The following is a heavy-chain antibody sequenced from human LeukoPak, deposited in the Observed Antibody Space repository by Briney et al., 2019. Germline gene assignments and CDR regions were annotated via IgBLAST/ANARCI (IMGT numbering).Heavy chain of an antibody. Sequence: GGSLRLSCAASGFTFSSYEMNWVRQAPGKGLEGVSYINSGGTTLYYADSVKGRFNISRDNVKDSLNLQMNSLSAEDTGVYYCARVKGSGWYEVDYWGQGTLVTVSS. CDR2: INSGGTTL. J-gene: IGHJ4*02. CDR3: ARVKGSGWYEVDY. CDR1: GFTFSSYE. D-gene: IGHD6-19*01. V-gene: IGHV3-48*03.